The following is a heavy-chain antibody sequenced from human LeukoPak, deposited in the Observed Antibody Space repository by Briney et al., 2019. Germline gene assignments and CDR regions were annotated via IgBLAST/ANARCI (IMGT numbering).Heavy chain of an antibody. V-gene: IGHV3-73*01. CDR1: GFTFSGSH. CDR3: SRQVDSVHDY. Sequence: GGSLRLSCAASGFTFSGSHMHWVRQASGKGLEWVGHIRSKADNYATAYGASVTGRFTISRDDSKNMAYLQMDSLKTEDTAIYYCSRQVDSVHDYWGRGVLVTVSS. D-gene: IGHD5-12*01. CDR2: IRSKADNYAT. J-gene: IGHJ4*02.